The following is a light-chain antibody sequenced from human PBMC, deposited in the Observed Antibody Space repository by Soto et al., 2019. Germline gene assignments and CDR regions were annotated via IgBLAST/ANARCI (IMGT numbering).Light chain of an antibody. Sequence: EIVMTQSPATLSVSPGERATLSCRASQSVSSNLAWYQQKPGQAPRLLIYGASTRATGIPARFSGNGSGTEFTLTFSSLQSEDFAVYYCQQYNNWLGTFGQGTKV. CDR3: QQYNNWLGT. CDR2: GAS. V-gene: IGKV3-15*01. CDR1: QSVSSN. J-gene: IGKJ1*01.